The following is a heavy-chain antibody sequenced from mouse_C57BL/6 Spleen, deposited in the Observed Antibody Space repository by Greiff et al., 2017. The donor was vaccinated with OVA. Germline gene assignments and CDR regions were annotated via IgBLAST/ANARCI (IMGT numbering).Heavy chain of an antibody. CDR1: GFTFSSYG. CDR3: ARQGAYGSSYWYFDV. V-gene: IGHV5-6*01. Sequence: EVHLVESGGDLVKPGGSLKLSCAASGFTFSSYGMSWVRQTPDKRLEWVATISSGGSYTYYPDSVKGRFTISRDNAKNTLYLQMSSLKSEDTAMYYCARQGAYGSSYWYFDVWGTGTTVTVSS. J-gene: IGHJ1*03. CDR2: ISSGGSYT. D-gene: IGHD1-1*01.